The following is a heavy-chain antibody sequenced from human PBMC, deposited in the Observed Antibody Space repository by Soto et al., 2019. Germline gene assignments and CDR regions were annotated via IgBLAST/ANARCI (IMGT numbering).Heavy chain of an antibody. Sequence: QVQLVQSGAEVKKPGSSVKVSCKASGGTFSSYTISWVRQAPGQGLEWMGRIIPILGIANYAQKFQGRVTITAEKATSQAYMELRSLRSGDTAVYYCARETGWLGALYYYGMDVWGQGTTVTVSS. CDR3: ARETGWLGALYYYGMDV. D-gene: IGHD3-10*01. CDR2: IIPILGIA. V-gene: IGHV1-69*08. CDR1: GGTFSSYT. J-gene: IGHJ6*02.